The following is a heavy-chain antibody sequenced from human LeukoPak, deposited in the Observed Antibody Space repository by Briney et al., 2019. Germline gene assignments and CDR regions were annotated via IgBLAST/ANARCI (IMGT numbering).Heavy chain of an antibody. J-gene: IGHJ4*02. V-gene: IGHV4-59*03. CDR2: ICDNGNT. D-gene: IGHD5-24*01. CDR1: GGSFSPAH. CDR3: ATGRDPYKTGH. Sequence: SETLSLTCTFSGGSFSPAHWSWIRQPPGKGLEWIGVICDNGNTDYNPSLKSRVTISVDTFKSQFSLKLSSLAAADTAVYYCATGRDPYKTGHWGQGTLVTVSS.